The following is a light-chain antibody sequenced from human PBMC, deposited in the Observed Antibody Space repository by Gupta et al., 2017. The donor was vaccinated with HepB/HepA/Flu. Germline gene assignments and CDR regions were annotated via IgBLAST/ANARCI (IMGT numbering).Light chain of an antibody. V-gene: IGKV4-1*01. CDR2: WAS. J-gene: IGKJ3*01. CDR3: QQYYSTLFT. CDR1: QSVLYSSSSKNY. Sequence: DIVMTQSPDSLAVSLGERATINCKSSQSVLYSSSSKNYLPCYQQKPGQPPKLLIYWASTRGSGVPDRFSGSGSGTDFPLTISSLQAEDVALYYCQQYYSTLFTFGPGTKVDIK.